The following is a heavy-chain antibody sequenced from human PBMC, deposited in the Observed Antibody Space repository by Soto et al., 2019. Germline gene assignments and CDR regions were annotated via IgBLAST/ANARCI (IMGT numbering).Heavy chain of an antibody. D-gene: IGHD3-22*01. J-gene: IGHJ5*02. CDR2: ICFSGGST. CDR3: AKDTYDSSGYLNWFDP. V-gene: IGHV3-23*01. CDR1: GFTFSSYG. Sequence: PGGSLRLSCAASGFTFSSYGMHWVRQAPGKGLECVLAICFSGGSTYYADSVKGRFTISRDNFKNTLYLQMNSLRAEDTAVYYCAKDTYDSSGYLNWFDPWGQGTLVTVSS.